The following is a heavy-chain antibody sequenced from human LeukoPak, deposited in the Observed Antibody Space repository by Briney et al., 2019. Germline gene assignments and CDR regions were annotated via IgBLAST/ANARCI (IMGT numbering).Heavy chain of an antibody. D-gene: IGHD3-10*01. CDR3: CRTNGSGSYWFVDY. Sequence: GGSLRLTCAASGFTFSSYGMHWVRQAPGKGLEWVAVIWYDGSNKYYADSVKGRFTISRDNSKNTLYLQMNSLRAEDTAVYYCCRTNGSGSYWFVDYWGRGTLVTVSS. V-gene: IGHV3-33*01. J-gene: IGHJ4*02. CDR1: GFTFSSYG. CDR2: IWYDGSNK.